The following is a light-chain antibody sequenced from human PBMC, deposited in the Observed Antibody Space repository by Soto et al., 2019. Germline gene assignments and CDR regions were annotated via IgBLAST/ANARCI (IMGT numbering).Light chain of an antibody. CDR3: QQYNNWPPWT. V-gene: IGKV1D-13*01. J-gene: IGKJ1*01. CDR1: QGVSAY. CDR2: SAS. Sequence: IQMTQSPSSLSASVGDRVTITCRASQGVSAYLLWYQQTQGRAPKLLIYSASNLVSGVPSRFSGSGSGTNFTLTISSLQSEDFAVYYCQQYNNWPPWTFGQGTKVEIK.